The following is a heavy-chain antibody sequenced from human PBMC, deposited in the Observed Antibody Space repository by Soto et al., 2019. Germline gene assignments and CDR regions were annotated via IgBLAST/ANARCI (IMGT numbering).Heavy chain of an antibody. CDR3: GRRGRTSDGDWFDL. Sequence: QVDLLESGPGLVKPSETLSLTSTFAGGSMTRSGYYWRWIRQAPGNELQYIGSVYNNGQTDYNPSLTSPVTMSIDTSKIQLSLSLRSVTAADTAVYCCGRRGRTSDGDWFDLWGQGILVTVSS. J-gene: IGHJ5*02. D-gene: IGHD2-8*01. V-gene: IGHV4-39*01. CDR2: VYNNGQT. CDR1: GGSMTRSGYY.